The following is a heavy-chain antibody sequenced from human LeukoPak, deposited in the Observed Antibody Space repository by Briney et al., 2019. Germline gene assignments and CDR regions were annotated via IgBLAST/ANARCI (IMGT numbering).Heavy chain of an antibody. CDR1: GYSVSSGYY. Sequence: PSETLSLTCSVSGYSVSSGYYWGWIRQPPGKGLEWIGSVDHSGSTYYNPSLKSRVTVSVDTSKNQFSLKLRSVSAADTAIYYCATSEGGDFFDYWGQGTPVTVSS. CDR2: VDHSGST. D-gene: IGHD3/OR15-3a*01. J-gene: IGHJ4*02. V-gene: IGHV4-38-2*02. CDR3: ATSEGGDFFDY.